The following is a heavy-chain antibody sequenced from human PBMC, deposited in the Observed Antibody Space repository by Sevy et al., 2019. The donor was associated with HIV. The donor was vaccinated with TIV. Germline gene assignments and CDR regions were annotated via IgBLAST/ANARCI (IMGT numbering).Heavy chain of an antibody. CDR3: ARALQP. J-gene: IGHJ4*02. V-gene: IGHV4-38-2*01. D-gene: IGHD1-1*01. CDR2: IFHSGKT. Sequence: SETLSLTCAVSGYSITSGYYWAWIRQPPGKGLEWIGCIFHSGKTYYSPSLKSRVTMSIDTSKNQFSLQLTSVTAADTAIYSCARALQPWGQGTLVTVSS. CDR1: GYSITSGYY.